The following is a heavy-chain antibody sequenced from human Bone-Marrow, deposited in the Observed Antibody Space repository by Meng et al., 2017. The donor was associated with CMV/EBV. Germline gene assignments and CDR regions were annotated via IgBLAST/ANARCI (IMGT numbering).Heavy chain of an antibody. V-gene: IGHV1-46*01. J-gene: IGHJ5*02. CDR3: ARDRGYCSSTSCQPTNNWFDP. CDR2: INPSGGST. D-gene: IGHD2-2*01. CDR1: GGTFSSYA. Sequence: ASVKVSCKASGGTFSSYAISWVRQAPGQGLEWMGIINPSGGSTSYAQKFQGRVTMTRDTSTSTVYVELSSLRSEDTAVYYCARDRGYCSSTSCQPTNNWFDPWGQGTLVTVSS.